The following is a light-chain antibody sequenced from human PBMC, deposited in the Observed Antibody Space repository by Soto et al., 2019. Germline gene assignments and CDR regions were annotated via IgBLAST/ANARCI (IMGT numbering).Light chain of an antibody. Sequence: EIVLTQSPGTLSFSPGERATLSCRVSQSVSSYLAWYQQKPGQAPRLLIYGASTRATGIPDRFSGSGSETDFTLTISRLEPEDFAVYYCQQYGSSPYTLGQGTKLEIK. J-gene: IGKJ2*01. V-gene: IGKV3-20*01. CDR1: QSVSSY. CDR2: GAS. CDR3: QQYGSSPYT.